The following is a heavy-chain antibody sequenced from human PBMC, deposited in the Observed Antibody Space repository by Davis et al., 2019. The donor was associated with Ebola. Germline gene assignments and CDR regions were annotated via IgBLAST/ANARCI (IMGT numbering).Heavy chain of an antibody. CDR2: INAGNGNT. J-gene: IGHJ4*02. CDR3: AREQPMVQGVFDY. Sequence: AASVKVSCKASGYTFTSYAMHWVRQAPGQRLEWMGWINAGNGNTKYSQKFQGRVTITADESTSTAYMELSRLRSEDTAVYYCAREQPMVQGVFDYWGQGTLVTVSS. CDR1: GYTFTSYA. D-gene: IGHD3-10*01. V-gene: IGHV1-3*01.